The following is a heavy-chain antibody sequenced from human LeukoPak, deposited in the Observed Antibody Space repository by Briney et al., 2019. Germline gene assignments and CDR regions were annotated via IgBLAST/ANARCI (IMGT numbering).Heavy chain of an antibody. J-gene: IGHJ4*02. Sequence: PSETLSLTCTVSGYSISSGYYWGWIRQPPGKGLEWIGSIYHIGSTYYNPSLKSRVTISVDTSKNQFSLKLSSVTAAGTAVYYCARVTGYDWESSYDYWGQGTLVTVSS. V-gene: IGHV4-38-2*02. D-gene: IGHD5-12*01. CDR3: ARVTGYDWESSYDY. CDR2: IYHIGST. CDR1: GYSISSGYY.